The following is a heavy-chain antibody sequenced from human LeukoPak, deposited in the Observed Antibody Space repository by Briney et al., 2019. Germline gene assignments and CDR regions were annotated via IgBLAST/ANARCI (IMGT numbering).Heavy chain of an antibody. CDR2: IYYSGST. D-gene: IGHD3-10*01. J-gene: IGHJ5*02. V-gene: IGHV4-31*03. CDR1: GGSISSGGYY. Sequence: PSETLSLTCTVSGGSISSGGYYWSWIRQHPGKGLEWIGYIYYSGSTYYNPSLKSRVTISVDTSKNQFSLKLSSVTAADTAVYYCARVALWFGELAGYWFDPWGQGTLVTVSS. CDR3: ARVALWFGELAGYWFDP.